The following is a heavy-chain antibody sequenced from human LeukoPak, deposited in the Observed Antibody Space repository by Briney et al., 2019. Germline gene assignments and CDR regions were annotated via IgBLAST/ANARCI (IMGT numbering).Heavy chain of an antibody. J-gene: IGHJ4*02. Sequence: GGSLRLSCAPSEFTSSANSMTWAGQAQGKGLGWVGRVRKKTNSYTTEYAASVKGRFTISRDDSKNSLYLQMNSLKTEDTAVYYCVRTNFGDLRLFDYWGQGTLVTVSS. CDR2: VRKKTNSYTT. CDR3: VRTNFGDLRLFDY. CDR1: EFTSSANS. V-gene: IGHV3-72*01. D-gene: IGHD3-16*01.